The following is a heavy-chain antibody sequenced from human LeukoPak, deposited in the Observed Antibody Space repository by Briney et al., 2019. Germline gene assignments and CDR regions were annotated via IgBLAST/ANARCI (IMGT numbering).Heavy chain of an antibody. Sequence: GASVKVSCKASGGTFSSYAISWVRQAPGQGLEWMGRIIPILGIANYAQKFQGRVTITADKSTSTAYMELSSLRSEDTAVYYCARASSNYRVIDVGFDYWGQGTLVTVSS. CDR1: GGTFSSYA. V-gene: IGHV1-69*04. CDR2: IIPILGIA. J-gene: IGHJ4*02. CDR3: ARASSNYRVIDVGFDY. D-gene: IGHD4-11*01.